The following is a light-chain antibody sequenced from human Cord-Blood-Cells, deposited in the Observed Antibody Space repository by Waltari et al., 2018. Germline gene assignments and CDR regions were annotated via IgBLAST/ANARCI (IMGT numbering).Light chain of an antibody. CDR1: KLGDKY. CDR3: QAWDSSLRV. CDR2: QDS. Sequence: SYELTQPPSVSVSPGQTASIPCSGDKLGDKYACWYQQKPGQSPVLVIYQDSKRPSGIPERFSGSNSGNTATLTISGTQAMDEADYYCQAWDSSLRVFGGGTKLTVL. V-gene: IGLV3-1*01. J-gene: IGLJ2*01.